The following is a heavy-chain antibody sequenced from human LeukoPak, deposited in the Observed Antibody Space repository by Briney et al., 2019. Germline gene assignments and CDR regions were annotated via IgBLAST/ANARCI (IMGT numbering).Heavy chain of an antibody. J-gene: IGHJ5*02. CDR3: AKLTYYDFWSGFEP. Sequence: GGSLRLSCAASGFTFSSYAMSWVRQAPGKGLEWVSAISGSGGGTYYADSVKGRFTISRDNSKNTLYLQMNSLRAEDTAVYYCAKLTYYDFWSGFEPWGQGTLVTVSS. CDR1: GFTFSSYA. V-gene: IGHV3-23*01. D-gene: IGHD3-3*01. CDR2: ISGSGGGT.